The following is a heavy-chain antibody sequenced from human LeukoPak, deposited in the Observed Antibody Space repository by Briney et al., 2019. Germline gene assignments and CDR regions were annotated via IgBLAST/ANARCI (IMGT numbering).Heavy chain of an antibody. D-gene: IGHD3/OR15-3a*01. CDR1: GGSFSGYY. J-gene: IGHJ4*02. CDR2: INHSGST. Sequence: SETLSLTCAVYGGSFSGYYWSWIHQPPGKGLEWIGEINHSGSTNYNPSLKSRVTISVDTSKNQFSLKLSSVTAADTAVYYCARAGFGLYFDYWGQGTLVTVSS. V-gene: IGHV4-34*01. CDR3: ARAGFGLYFDY.